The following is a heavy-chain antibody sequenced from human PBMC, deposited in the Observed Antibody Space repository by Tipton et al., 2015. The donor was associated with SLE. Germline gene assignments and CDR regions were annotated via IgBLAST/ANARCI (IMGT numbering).Heavy chain of an antibody. CDR3: VKEMSGYSYAEH. CDR2: ISGSGGKT. J-gene: IGHJ1*01. Sequence: GSLRLSCAASGFSFSTSAMSWVRQAPGKGLEWVSAISGSGGKTYYVDSVKGRFTISRDNSKNTVYLQLNSLRPDDTGVYYCVKEMSGYSYAEHWGQGTLVTVSS. D-gene: IGHD5-18*01. V-gene: IGHV3-23*01. CDR1: GFSFSTSA.